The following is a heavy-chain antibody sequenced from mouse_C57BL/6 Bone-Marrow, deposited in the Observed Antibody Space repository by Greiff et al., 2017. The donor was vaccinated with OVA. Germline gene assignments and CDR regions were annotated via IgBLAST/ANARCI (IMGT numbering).Heavy chain of an antibody. D-gene: IGHD2-3*01. Sequence: VQLQQSGPELVKPGASVKISCKASGYAFSSSWMNWVKQRPGKGLEWIGRIYPGGGDTNYTGKFKGKVTLTADKSSSTAYMQISSLTSEDSAVYFGARHEDGYYAAYFAYWGQGTTLTVSA. V-gene: IGHV1-82*01. CDR2: IYPGGGDT. CDR1: GYAFSSSW. CDR3: ARHEDGYYAAYFAY. J-gene: IGHJ2*01.